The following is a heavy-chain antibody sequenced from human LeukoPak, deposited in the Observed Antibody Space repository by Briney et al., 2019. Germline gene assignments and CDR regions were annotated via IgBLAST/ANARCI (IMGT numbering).Heavy chain of an antibody. CDR1: GGTFSSYA. V-gene: IGHV1-69*04. Sequence: SVKVSCKASGGTFSSYAISWVRQAPGQGLEWMGRIIPILGITNYAQKFQGRVTITADKSTSTAYMELSSLRSDDTAVYYCARGPDSSGYPFDYWGQGTLVTVSS. D-gene: IGHD3-22*01. CDR2: IIPILGIT. CDR3: ARGPDSSGYPFDY. J-gene: IGHJ4*02.